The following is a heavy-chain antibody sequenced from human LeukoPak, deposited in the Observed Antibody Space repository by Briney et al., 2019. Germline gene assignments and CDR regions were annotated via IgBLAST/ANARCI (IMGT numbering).Heavy chain of an antibody. CDR3: ARGIPIVL. Sequence: PETLSLTCAVSGGSISSSSYYWGWIRQPPGKGLEWIGSIYYSGSTYYNPSLKSRVTISVDTSKNQFSLKLSSVTAADTAVYYCARGIPIVLWGQGTLVTVSS. CDR2: IYYSGST. CDR1: GGSISSSSYY. J-gene: IGHJ4*02. D-gene: IGHD2-21*01. V-gene: IGHV4-39*01.